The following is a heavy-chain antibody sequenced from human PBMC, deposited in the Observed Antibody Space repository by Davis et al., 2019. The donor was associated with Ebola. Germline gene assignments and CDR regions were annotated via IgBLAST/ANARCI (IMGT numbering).Heavy chain of an antibody. CDR3: ARDHSMELHSWFDP. J-gene: IGHJ5*02. D-gene: IGHD1-7*01. V-gene: IGHV4-61*01. CDR2: IYYSGST. Sequence: PSETLSLTCTVSGGSVSSGSYYWSWIRQPPGKGLEWIGYIYYSGSTNYNPSLKSRVTISVDTSKNQFSLKLSSVTAADTAVYYCARDHSMELHSWFDPWGQGTLVTVSS. CDR1: GGSVSSGSYY.